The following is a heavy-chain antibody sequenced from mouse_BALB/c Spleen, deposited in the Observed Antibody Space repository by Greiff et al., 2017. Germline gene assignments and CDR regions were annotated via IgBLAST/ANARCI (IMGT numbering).Heavy chain of an antibody. J-gene: IGHJ1*01. CDR3: ARGDYDWYFDV. V-gene: IGHV3-6*01. D-gene: IGHD2-4*01. CDR2: ISYDGSN. Sequence: ESGPGLVKPSQSLSLTCSVTGYSITSGYYWNWIRQFPGNKLEWMGYISYDGSNNYNPSLKSRISITRDTSKNQYYLQLNSVTTEDTATYYCARGDYDWYFDVWGAGTTVTVSS. CDR1: GYSITSGYY.